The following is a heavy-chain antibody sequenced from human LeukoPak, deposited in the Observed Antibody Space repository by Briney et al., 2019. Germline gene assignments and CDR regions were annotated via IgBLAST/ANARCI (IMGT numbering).Heavy chain of an antibody. D-gene: IGHD6-6*01. CDR2: IYYSGTT. CDR3: ARGPIASSSPFDY. J-gene: IGHJ4*02. Sequence: SETLSLTCTVSDGSINSYYWSWIRQPPGKGLEWIGYIYYSGTTNYNPSLKSRATISVDTSKNQFSLKLTSVSAADTAVYYCARGPIASSSPFDYWGQGTLVTVSP. V-gene: IGHV4-59*01. CDR1: DGSINSYY.